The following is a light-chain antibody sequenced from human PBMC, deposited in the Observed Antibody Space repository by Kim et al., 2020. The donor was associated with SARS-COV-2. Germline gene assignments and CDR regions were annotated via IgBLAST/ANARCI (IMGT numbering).Light chain of an antibody. Sequence: QSALTQPASVSGSPGQSITISCTGTSSDVGGYNYVSWYQQHPGKAPKLMIYDVSNRPSGVSNRFSGSKSGNTASLTISGLQAEDEANNYCSSYTSSGTLVFGGGTQLTV. CDR1: SSDVGGYNY. V-gene: IGLV2-14*03. CDR3: SSYTSSGTLV. CDR2: DVS. J-gene: IGLJ2*01.